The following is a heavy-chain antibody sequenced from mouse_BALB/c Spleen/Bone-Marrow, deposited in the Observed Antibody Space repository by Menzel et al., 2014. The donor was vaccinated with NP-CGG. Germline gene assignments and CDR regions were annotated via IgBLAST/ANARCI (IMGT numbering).Heavy chain of an antibody. CDR1: GYTYTSYF. CDR3: AYYRYDEYFDV. CDR2: IYPGDGST. Sequence: VHLVESGPELVKPGAPVKMSCKASGYTYTSYFIHWVKQRPGQGLEWIGWIYPGDGSTKYNEKFKVKTTLTADKSSSTAYMFLSSLTSEDSAIYFCAYYRYDEYFDVWGAGTTVTVSS. D-gene: IGHD2-14*01. V-gene: IGHV1S56*01. J-gene: IGHJ1*01.